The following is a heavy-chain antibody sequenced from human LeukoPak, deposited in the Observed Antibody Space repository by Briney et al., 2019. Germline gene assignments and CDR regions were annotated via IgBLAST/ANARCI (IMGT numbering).Heavy chain of an antibody. CDR2: IYYSGST. J-gene: IGHJ4*02. CDR3: ARVTGARVDY. D-gene: IGHD1-14*01. Sequence: SQTLSLTCTVSGGSISSGGYYWRWIRQHPGKGLEWIGYIYYSGSTYYNPSLKSRVTISVDTSKNQFSLKLSSVTAADTAVYYCARVTGARVDYWGQGTLVTVSS. CDR1: GGSISSGGYY. V-gene: IGHV4-31*03.